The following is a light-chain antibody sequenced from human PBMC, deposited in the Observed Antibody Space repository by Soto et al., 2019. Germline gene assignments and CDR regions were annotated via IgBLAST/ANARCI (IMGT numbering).Light chain of an antibody. CDR2: AAS. CDR1: QDIGND. Sequence: AIQMTQSPSSVSASLGDRVTITCRASQDIGNDLAWYQQRPGQAPKLLIYAASSLQSGLPSRFSGGRSGTDFTLTINNLQPGDIATYYCLQDYNFPLTFGGGTKVEIK. CDR3: LQDYNFPLT. J-gene: IGKJ4*01. V-gene: IGKV1-6*01.